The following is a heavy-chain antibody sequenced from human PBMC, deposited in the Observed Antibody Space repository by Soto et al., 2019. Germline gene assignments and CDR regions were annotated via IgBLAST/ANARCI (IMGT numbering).Heavy chain of an antibody. V-gene: IGHV4-31*03. CDR2: IYYSGST. J-gene: IGHJ6*03. Sequence: QVQLQESGPGLVKPSQTLSLTCTVSGGSISSGGYYWSWIRQHPGKGLEWIGYIYYSGSTYSNPSLKSRLTIALDTSKNQFSLKLSSVTAADTAVYYCARVTVANSMDVWGKGTTVTVSS. CDR1: GGSISSGGYY. D-gene: IGHD4-4*01. CDR3: ARVTVANSMDV.